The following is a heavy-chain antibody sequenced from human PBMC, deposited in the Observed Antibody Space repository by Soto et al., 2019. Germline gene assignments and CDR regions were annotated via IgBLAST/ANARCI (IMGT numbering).Heavy chain of an antibody. CDR3: AKDPQYFMTTGAIGY. V-gene: IGHV3-23*01. J-gene: IGHJ4*02. Sequence: PGGSLRLSCAASGFTFSSYAMSWVRQAPGKGLEWVSAISGSGGSTYYAGSVKGRFTISRDNSKNTLYLQMNSLRAEDTAVYYCAKDPQYFMTTGAIGYWGQGTLVTVSS. CDR1: GFTFSSYA. CDR2: ISGSGGST. D-gene: IGHD4-17*01.